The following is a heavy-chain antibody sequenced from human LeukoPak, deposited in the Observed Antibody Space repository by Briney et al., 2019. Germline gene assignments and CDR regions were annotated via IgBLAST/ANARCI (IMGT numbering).Heavy chain of an antibody. J-gene: IGHJ4*02. CDR3: ASTYGLPGKFDY. CDR1: GFTFDDYA. CDR2: ISWNSGSI. D-gene: IGHD3-10*01. V-gene: IGHV3-9*01. Sequence: GRSLRLSCAASGFTFDDYAMHWVRQAPGKGLEWVSGISWNSGSIGYADSVKGRFTISRDNAKNSLYLQMNSLRAEDTAVYYCASTYGLPGKFDYWGQGTLVTVSS.